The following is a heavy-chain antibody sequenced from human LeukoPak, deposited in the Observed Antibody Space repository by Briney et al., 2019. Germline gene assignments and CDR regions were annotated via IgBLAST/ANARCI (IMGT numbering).Heavy chain of an antibody. D-gene: IGHD6-19*01. V-gene: IGHV1-2*02. CDR1: GYTFTGYY. CDR2: INPNSGGT. J-gene: IGHJ4*02. Sequence: ASVKVSCKASGYTFTGYYMHWVRQAPGQGLEWMGWINPNSGGTNYAQKFQGRVTMTSDTSISTAYMELSRLRSDDTAVYYCARNRGYSSGWYVYWGQGTLVTVSS. CDR3: ARNRGYSSGWYVY.